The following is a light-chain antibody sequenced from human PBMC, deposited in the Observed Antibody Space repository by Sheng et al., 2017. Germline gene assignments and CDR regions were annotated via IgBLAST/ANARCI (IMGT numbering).Light chain of an antibody. CDR1: SGSFASNY. V-gene: IGLV6-57*01. CDR2: ENN. Sequence: NFMLTQPHSVSESPGKTVTISCTRSSGSFASNYVHWYQQRPGSSPTTVIYENNQRPSGVPDRFSGSIDFSSKSASLTISGLKAEDEADYYCQSYDNTIPVVFGGGTKLTVL. CDR3: QSYDNTIPVV. J-gene: IGLJ2*01.